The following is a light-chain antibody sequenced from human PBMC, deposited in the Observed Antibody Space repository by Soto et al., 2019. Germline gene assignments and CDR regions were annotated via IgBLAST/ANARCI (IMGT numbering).Light chain of an antibody. CDR1: SSNIENNY. CDR3: GTWDSSLSAGV. V-gene: IGLV1-51*01. J-gene: IGLJ2*01. Sequence: QSVLTQPPSVSAAPGQTVTISCSGSSSNIENNYVSWYQQFQGTAPKLLIYDNNKRPSGIPDRSSGSNSGTSATLGITGLQTGDEADYYCGTWDSSLSAGVFGGGTKLTVL. CDR2: DNN.